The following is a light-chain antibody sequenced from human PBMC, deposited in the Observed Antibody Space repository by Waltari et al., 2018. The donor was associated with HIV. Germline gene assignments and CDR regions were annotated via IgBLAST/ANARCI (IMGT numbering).Light chain of an antibody. Sequence: DIQMTQSPSTLSASIGDRVSITCRASQTISNYLAWYQQRPGKAPNVLIYKASDLKSGVPSRFSGSGFGTEFTLIISSLQPDDFATYYCQQYDTYPWTFGQGTRVEIK. CDR2: KAS. V-gene: IGKV1-5*03. J-gene: IGKJ1*01. CDR3: QQYDTYPWT. CDR1: QTISNY.